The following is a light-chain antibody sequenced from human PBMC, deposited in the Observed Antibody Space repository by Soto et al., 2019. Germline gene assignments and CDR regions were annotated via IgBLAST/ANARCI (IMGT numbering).Light chain of an antibody. CDR3: QQRSNWSFT. CDR2: DAS. V-gene: IGKV3-11*01. Sequence: EIVLTQSPATLSLSPGERATLSCRASQSVSDYLAWYQQKPGQTPRLLIYDASNRATGIPARFSGSGSGTDFTLTISSLEPEDFAVYYCQQRSNWSFTFGPGTKVDIK. CDR1: QSVSDY. J-gene: IGKJ3*01.